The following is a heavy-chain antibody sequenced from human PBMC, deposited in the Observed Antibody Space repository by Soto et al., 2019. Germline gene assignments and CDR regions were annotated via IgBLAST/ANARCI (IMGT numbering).Heavy chain of an antibody. CDR1: GGTFSSYA. J-gene: IGHJ6*02. CDR2: IIPISDTT. Sequence: ASVKVSCKASGGTFSSYAISLVRQAPGQGLEWMGGIIPISDTTNYAQKFQGRVTITADEFTSTAYMELSSLRSEDTAVYYCARSQGSSTSLEIYYYYYYGMDVWGQGTTVTVSS. CDR3: ARSQGSSTSLEIYYYYYYGMDV. V-gene: IGHV1-69*13. D-gene: IGHD2-2*01.